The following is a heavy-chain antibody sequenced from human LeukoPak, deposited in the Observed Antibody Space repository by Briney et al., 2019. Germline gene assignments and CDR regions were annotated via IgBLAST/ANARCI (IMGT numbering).Heavy chain of an antibody. D-gene: IGHD1-1*01. V-gene: IGHV4-39*02. CDR2: IYYSGST. J-gene: IGHJ6*03. CDR1: DDSISSSAYY. CDR3: GRWKGVRHYYMDV. Sequence: SETLSLTCTVSDDSISSSAYYWGWIRQPPGKGLEWIGSIYYSGSTYYNPSLESRVTISIDTSKNHFSLRLSSLTAADTAVHYCGRWKGVRHYYMDVWGKGTTVTVSS.